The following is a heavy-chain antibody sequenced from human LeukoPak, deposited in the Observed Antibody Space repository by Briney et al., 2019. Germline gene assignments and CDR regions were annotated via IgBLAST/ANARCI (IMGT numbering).Heavy chain of an antibody. Sequence: SETLSLTCIVSGGSISSSGYYWGWVRQPPGKGLGWIGSIYYSGTTYYNPSLKSRVTISVDTSKNQFSLNMRSVTAGDTAVYYCARLLEYYDSRGYFDFWGQGTPVTVSS. D-gene: IGHD3-22*01. CDR2: IYYSGTT. CDR3: ARLLEYYDSRGYFDF. J-gene: IGHJ4*02. CDR1: GGSISSSGYY. V-gene: IGHV4-39*01.